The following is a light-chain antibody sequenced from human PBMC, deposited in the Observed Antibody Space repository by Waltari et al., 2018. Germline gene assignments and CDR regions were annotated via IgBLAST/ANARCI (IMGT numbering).Light chain of an antibody. V-gene: IGKV1-13*02. CDR3: QQGGGYPLT. J-gene: IGKJ4*01. CDR2: YAN. CDR1: QDINTF. Sequence: IQMSTSPSSLSASVGDRVTITCRASQDINTFVNWFQQKPGRAPNLLIYYANTLASGVPSRFSGSGSGTTFSLTISSLQPDDFATYYCQQGGGYPLTFGGGTRVEMK.